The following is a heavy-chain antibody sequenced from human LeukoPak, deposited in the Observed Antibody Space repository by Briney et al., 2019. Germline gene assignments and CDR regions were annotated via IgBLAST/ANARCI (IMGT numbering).Heavy chain of an antibody. J-gene: IGHJ6*02. CDR2: INHSGST. D-gene: IGHD6-6*01. CDR1: GGSFSGYY. CDR3: ARGPRKLSLSTRLYYYYYGVDV. Sequence: PSETLSLTCAVYGGSFSGYYWSWIRQPPGKGLEWIGEINHSGSTNYNPSLKSRVTISVDTSKNQFSLKLSSVTAADTAVYYCARGPRKLSLSTRLYYYYYGVDVWGQGTTVTVSS. V-gene: IGHV4-34*01.